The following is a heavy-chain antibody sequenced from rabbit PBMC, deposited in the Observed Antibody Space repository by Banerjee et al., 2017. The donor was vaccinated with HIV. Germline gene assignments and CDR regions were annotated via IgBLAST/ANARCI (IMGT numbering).Heavy chain of an antibody. CDR2: IATGSGNT. CDR3: ARDFYGMDL. CDR1: GFTLSGYW. J-gene: IGHJ6*01. Sequence: QEQLEESGGDLVKPEGSLTLTCTASGFTLSGYWMSWVRQAPGKGLEWIGCIATGSGNTYYASWAKGRFTISKTSSTTVTLQMTSLTAADTATYFCARDFYGMDLWGQGTLVTVS. V-gene: IGHV1S45*01.